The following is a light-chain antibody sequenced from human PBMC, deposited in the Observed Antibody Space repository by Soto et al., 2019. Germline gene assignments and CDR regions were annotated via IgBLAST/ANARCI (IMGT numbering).Light chain of an antibody. Sequence: EIVLTQSPGTLSLSPGERATLSCRASQSVSSSYLAWYQQKPGQTPRLLIYGASSRATGIPDRFSGSGSGPDFTLTISRLARGGSAVYPFPGSGAAPYSFAQGANLEIK. V-gene: IGKV3-20*01. CDR1: QSVSSSY. CDR2: GAS. J-gene: IGKJ2*03. CDR3: PGSGAAPYS.